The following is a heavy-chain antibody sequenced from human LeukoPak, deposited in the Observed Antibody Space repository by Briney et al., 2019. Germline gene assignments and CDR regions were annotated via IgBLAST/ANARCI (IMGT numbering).Heavy chain of an antibody. J-gene: IGHJ4*02. CDR2: IYSGDNT. CDR3: ARGYSSSWYGGADNYFDY. D-gene: IGHD6-13*01. Sequence: GGSLRLSCAASGFTFSYSWMSWVRQAPGTGLEWVSVIYSGDNTYYADSVKGRFTISRDNSKNTLYLQMRSLRAEDTAVYYCARGYSSSWYGGADNYFDYWGQGTLVTVSS. CDR1: GFTFSYSW. V-gene: IGHV3-66*01.